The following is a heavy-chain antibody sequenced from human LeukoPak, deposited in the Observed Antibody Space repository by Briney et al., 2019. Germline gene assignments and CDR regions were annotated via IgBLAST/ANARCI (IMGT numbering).Heavy chain of an antibody. Sequence: PGGSLRLSCAASGFTFSSYAMSWVRQAPGKGLEWVSSISSSSSSYIYYADSVKGRFTISRDNAKNSLSLQMNSLRAEDTAVYYCARASSSGWYNWLDPWGQGTLVTVSS. D-gene: IGHD6-19*01. J-gene: IGHJ5*02. CDR2: ISSSSSSYI. CDR1: GFTFSSYA. CDR3: ARASSSGWYNWLDP. V-gene: IGHV3-21*01.